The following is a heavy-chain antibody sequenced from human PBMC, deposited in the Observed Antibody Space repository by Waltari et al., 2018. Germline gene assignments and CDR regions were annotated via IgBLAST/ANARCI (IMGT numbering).Heavy chain of an antibody. CDR1: GGSFSGYY. CDR3: AGPHCSGGSCPGWFDP. CDR2: INHSGST. D-gene: IGHD2-15*01. V-gene: IGHV4-34*01. Sequence: QVQLQQWGAGLLKPSETLSLTCAVYGGSFSGYYWSWIRQPPGKGLEWIGEINHSGSTNYNPSLKSRVTISVDTSKNQFSPKLSSVTAADTAVYYCAGPHCSGGSCPGWFDPWGQGTLVTVSS. J-gene: IGHJ5*02.